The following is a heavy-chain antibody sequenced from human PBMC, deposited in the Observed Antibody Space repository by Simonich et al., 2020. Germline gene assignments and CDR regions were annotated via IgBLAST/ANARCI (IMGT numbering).Heavy chain of an antibody. CDR3: AGGVYCSSTSCSTYYYYGMDV. Sequence: EVQLVESGGGLVKPGGSLRLSCAASGFTFSSYSMNWVRQAPGKGLEWVSSISSSSSYIYYADSVKGRFTISRENAKNSLNLQMNSLRAEDTAVYYCAGGVYCSSTSCSTYYYYGMDVWGQGTTVTVSS. V-gene: IGHV3-21*01. J-gene: IGHJ6*02. CDR1: GFTFSSYS. D-gene: IGHD2-2*01. CDR2: ISSSSSYI.